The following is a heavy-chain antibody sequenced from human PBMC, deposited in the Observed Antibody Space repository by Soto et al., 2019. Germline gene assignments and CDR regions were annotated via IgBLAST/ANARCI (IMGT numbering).Heavy chain of an antibody. D-gene: IGHD2-15*01. Sequence: SQTLSLTCAISGDSVSSNSAAWNWIRQSPSRGLEWLGRTYYRSKWYNDYAVSVKSRITINPDTSKNQFSLQLNSVTPEDTAVYYCARYTVVVVSSIDYHHYVIYFRAQRTTVPVS. CDR1: GDSVSSNSAA. J-gene: IGHJ6*02. CDR2: TYYRSKWYN. CDR3: ARYTVVVVSSIDYHHYVIYF. V-gene: IGHV6-1*01.